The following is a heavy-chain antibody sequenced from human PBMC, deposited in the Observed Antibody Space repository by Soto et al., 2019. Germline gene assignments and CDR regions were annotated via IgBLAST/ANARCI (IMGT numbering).Heavy chain of an antibody. Sequence: LKISCEASGYMFPIYHISWVRQMPGKGLEWVGKIDPSDSRTMYRPSSRARITISVDKSINTAYLEWGRLKASDTAMYYCARHDSNGDFDSWGQGTQVTVSS. J-gene: IGHJ4*02. CDR3: ARHDSNGDFDS. CDR1: GYMFPIYH. CDR2: IDPSDSRT. V-gene: IGHV5-10-1*01. D-gene: IGHD2-8*01.